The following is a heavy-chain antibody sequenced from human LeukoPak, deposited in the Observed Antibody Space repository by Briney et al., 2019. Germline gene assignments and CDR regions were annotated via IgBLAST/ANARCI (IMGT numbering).Heavy chain of an antibody. CDR3: ARIGYRITMVRGVPFDY. Sequence: ASVNVSCKASGYTFTSYGISWVRQAPGQGLEWMGWISANNGNTNYAQKLQGRVTMTTDTSTSTAYMELRSLRSDDTAVYYCARIGYRITMVRGVPFDYWGQGTLVTVPS. V-gene: IGHV1-18*04. CDR2: ISANNGNT. CDR1: GYTFTSYG. D-gene: IGHD3-10*01. J-gene: IGHJ4*02.